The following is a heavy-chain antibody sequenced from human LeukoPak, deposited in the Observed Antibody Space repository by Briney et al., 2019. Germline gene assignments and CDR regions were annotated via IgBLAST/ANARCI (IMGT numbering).Heavy chain of an antibody. CDR2: IEHNGLT. CDR1: GGSFTNFY. D-gene: IGHD2/OR15-2a*01. J-gene: IGHJ2*01. Sequence: SETLSLTSAVAGGSFTNFYWSWIRQPPGKGLEWIGDIEHNGLTNYSASLKSRVTISLDTSKIQFCLRLVSVTAADTAVYYCARSQAYFWYFDFWGRGSLVSVSS. CDR3: ARSQAYFWYFDF. V-gene: IGHV4-34*01.